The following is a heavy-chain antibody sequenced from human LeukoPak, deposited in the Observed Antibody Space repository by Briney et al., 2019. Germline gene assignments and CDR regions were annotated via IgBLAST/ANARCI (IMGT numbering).Heavy chain of an antibody. CDR2: ISVYNGNT. D-gene: IGHD5-18*01. CDR1: GYTFTSYG. CDR3: ARVTTPPPPDRYSYDPNFDY. V-gene: IGHV1-18*01. Sequence: ASVKVSCKASGYTFTSYGISWVRQAPGQGLGWMGWISVYNGNTKYAQKLQGRVTMTTDTSTSTADMELRSLRSDDTAVYYCARVTTPPPPDRYSYDPNFDYWGQGTLVTVSS. J-gene: IGHJ4*02.